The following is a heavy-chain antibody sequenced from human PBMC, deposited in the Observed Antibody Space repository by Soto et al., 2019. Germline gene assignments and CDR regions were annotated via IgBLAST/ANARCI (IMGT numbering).Heavy chain of an antibody. V-gene: IGHV1-18*01. CDR2: ISAYNGNT. Sequence: GASVKVSCKASGGTFSSYGISWVRQAPGQGLEWMGWISAYNGNTNYAQKLQGRVTMTTDTSTSTAYMELRSLRSDDTAVYYCARDSSGWYYYYYGMDVWGQGTTVTVSS. J-gene: IGHJ6*02. D-gene: IGHD6-19*01. CDR1: GGTFSSYG. CDR3: ARDSSGWYYYYYGMDV.